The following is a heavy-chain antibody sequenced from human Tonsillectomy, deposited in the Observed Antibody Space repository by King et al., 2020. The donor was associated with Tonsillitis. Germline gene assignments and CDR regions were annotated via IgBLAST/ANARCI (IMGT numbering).Heavy chain of an antibody. J-gene: IGHJ3*02. D-gene: IGHD3-10*01. CDR3: AKEGPVVRGIIINALEI. CDR1: GGTFSSYG. V-gene: IGHV1-69*01. CDR2: STPVFGTA. Sequence: QLVQSGAEVKKPGSSVKVSCKASGGTFSSYGIKWVRQAPGQGLEWMGGSTPVFGTANKAQKFQGRGTFSADAATGTDSMELSNLRSEDTAVDYCAKEGPVVRGIIINALEIWGQGTMVIVSP.